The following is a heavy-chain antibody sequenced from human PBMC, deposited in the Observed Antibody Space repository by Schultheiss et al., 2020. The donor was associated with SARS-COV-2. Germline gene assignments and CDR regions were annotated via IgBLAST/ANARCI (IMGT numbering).Heavy chain of an antibody. Sequence: SETLSLICAVYGGSFSGYSWSWIRQPPGKGLEWIGEINHSGSTNYDPSLKSRVTISVDTSKKQFSLKLSSVTAADTAVYYCARGGGTGTTDWFDPWGQGTLVTVSS. CDR3: ARGGGTGTTDWFDP. CDR2: INHSGST. J-gene: IGHJ5*02. V-gene: IGHV4-34*01. D-gene: IGHD1-7*01. CDR1: GGSFSGYS.